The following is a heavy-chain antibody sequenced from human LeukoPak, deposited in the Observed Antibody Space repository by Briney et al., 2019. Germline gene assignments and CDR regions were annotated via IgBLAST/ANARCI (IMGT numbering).Heavy chain of an antibody. J-gene: IGHJ4*02. CDR1: GGSISSGGYS. Sequence: PSETLSLTCAVSGGSISSGGYSWSWIRQPPGKGLEWIGYIYHSGSTYYNPSLKSRVTISVDRSKNQFSLKPSSVTAADTAVYYCARYSSSWKGSFDYWGQGTLVTVSS. D-gene: IGHD6-13*01. CDR2: IYHSGST. CDR3: ARYSSSWKGSFDY. V-gene: IGHV4-30-2*01.